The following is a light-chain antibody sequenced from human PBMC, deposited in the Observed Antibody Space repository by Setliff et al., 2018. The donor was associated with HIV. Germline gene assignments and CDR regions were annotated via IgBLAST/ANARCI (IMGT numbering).Light chain of an antibody. V-gene: IGLV2-23*02. CDR3: CSWAGSSTYV. J-gene: IGLJ1*01. CDR1: SSDVGNSNL. CDR2: DVN. Sequence: QSVLTQPRSVSGSPGQSVTISCIGTSSDVGNSNLVSWYQQHPGKAPKVMIYDVNKRPSGVSNRFSGSKSGNTASLTISGLQAEDEADYYCCSWAGSSTYVFGTGTKVTVL.